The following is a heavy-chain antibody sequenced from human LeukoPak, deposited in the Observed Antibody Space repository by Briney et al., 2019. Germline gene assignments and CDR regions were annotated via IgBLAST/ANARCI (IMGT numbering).Heavy chain of an antibody. CDR2: ISADGSTT. V-gene: IGHV3-74*01. J-gene: IGHJ4*02. Sequence: SRISADGSTTNYSDSLKGRVTISRDNGKKNLYLQMNSLRAEDTAVYYCARRVRSSGWYIFDYWGQGTPVTVSA. D-gene: IGHD6-19*01. CDR3: ARRVRSSGWYIFDY.